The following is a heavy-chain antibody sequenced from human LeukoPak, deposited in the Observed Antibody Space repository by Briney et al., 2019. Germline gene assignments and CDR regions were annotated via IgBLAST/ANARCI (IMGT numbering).Heavy chain of an antibody. D-gene: IGHD6-13*01. CDR3: ARARIAAAGTLFDY. CDR2: ISSSSRYI. CDR1: GFTFGTYT. Sequence: PGGSLRLSCAASGFTFGTYTLNWVRQAPGKGLEWVSSISSSSRYIYYADSVKGRFTISRDNAKNSLYLQMNSLRADDTAVYYCARARIAAAGTLFDYWGQGTLVTVSS. J-gene: IGHJ4*02. V-gene: IGHV3-21*01.